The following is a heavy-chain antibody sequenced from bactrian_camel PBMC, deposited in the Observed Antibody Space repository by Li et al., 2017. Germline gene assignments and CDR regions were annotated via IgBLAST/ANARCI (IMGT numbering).Heavy chain of an antibody. V-gene: IGHV3S53*01. J-gene: IGHJ4*01. Sequence: HVQLVESGGGSVQAGGSLTLSCAAFEWSYSNYCMGWTRQAPGKEREGVAVIDSDGTPSYADSVKGRFTISQDNAKTTVYLQMNSLKPEDTAVYYCAAGTSTGFPFRESAYPYWGQGTQVTVS. CDR3: AAGTSTGFPFRESAYPY. D-gene: IGHD5*01. CDR1: EWSYSNYC. CDR2: IDSDGTP.